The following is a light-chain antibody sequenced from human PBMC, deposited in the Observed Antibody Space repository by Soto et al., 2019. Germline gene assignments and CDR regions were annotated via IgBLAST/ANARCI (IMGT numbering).Light chain of an antibody. J-gene: IGKJ1*01. CDR1: QSVSSN. Sequence: EIVMTQSPATLSVSPGERVILSCRASQSVSSNLAWYQQKPGQAPRLLIYGASTRATGIPARFSGSGSGTEFTHTISSLQSEDFAVYYCQHYNNWPRTFGQGTKVEIK. V-gene: IGKV3-15*01. CDR3: QHYNNWPRT. CDR2: GAS.